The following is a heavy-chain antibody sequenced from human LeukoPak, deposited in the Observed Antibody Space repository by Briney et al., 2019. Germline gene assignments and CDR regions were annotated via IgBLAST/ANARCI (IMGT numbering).Heavy chain of an antibody. V-gene: IGHV3-23*01. Sequence: GSLRLPCAASGFTFGTYAMSWVRQAPGKGLEWGSSISGTGAGTYFADSVEGRLSISSGNSENKTYLQVNSVRAEDTAVYYCVKSGGSGNIRYYYMDVWGKGTTVTVSS. J-gene: IGHJ6*03. CDR3: VKSGGSGNIRYYYMDV. CDR2: ISGTGAGT. D-gene: IGHD3-16*01. CDR1: GFTFGTYA.